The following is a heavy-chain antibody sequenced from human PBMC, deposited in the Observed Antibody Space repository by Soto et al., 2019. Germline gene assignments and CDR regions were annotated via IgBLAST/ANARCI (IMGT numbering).Heavy chain of an antibody. Sequence: QVQLQESGPGLVKPSETLSLTCTVSGGSISSYYWRWIRQPPGKGLEWIGYIYYSGSTNYNPSLTSRVTISVDTSKNQFSLKLSSVTAAETAVYYCASWTTVTTGRFDAFDIWGQGTMVTVSS. J-gene: IGHJ3*02. D-gene: IGHD4-17*01. CDR1: GGSISSYY. CDR2: IYYSGST. V-gene: IGHV4-59*01. CDR3: ASWTTVTTGRFDAFDI.